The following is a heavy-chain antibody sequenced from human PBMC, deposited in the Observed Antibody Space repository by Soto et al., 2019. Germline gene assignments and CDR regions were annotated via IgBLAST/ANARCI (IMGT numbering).Heavy chain of an antibody. CDR3: ARGHRIVVVTAIKYYFDY. J-gene: IGHJ4*02. D-gene: IGHD2-21*02. CDR2: MNPNSGNT. V-gene: IGHV1-8*01. Sequence: GASVKVSCKASGYTFTSYDINWVRQATGQGLEWMGWMNPNSGNTGYAQKFQGRVTMTRNTSISTAYMELSSLRSEDTAVYYCARGHRIVVVTAIKYYFDYWGQGTLVTVSS. CDR1: GYTFTSYD.